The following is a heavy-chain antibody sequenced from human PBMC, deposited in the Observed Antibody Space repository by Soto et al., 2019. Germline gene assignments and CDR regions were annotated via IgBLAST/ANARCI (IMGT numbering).Heavy chain of an antibody. CDR3: ARDRRSKKPTDLDY. Sequence: PGGSLRLSCAASGFTFSSYAMHWVRQAPGKGLEWVAVISYDGSNKYYAEYVKGRFTISRDNSKKTLYLQMKSLRAEDTAVYYCARDRRSKKPTDLDYWGQGTLVTV. CDR2: ISYDGSNK. V-gene: IGHV3-30-3*01. CDR1: GFTFSSYA. J-gene: IGHJ4*02.